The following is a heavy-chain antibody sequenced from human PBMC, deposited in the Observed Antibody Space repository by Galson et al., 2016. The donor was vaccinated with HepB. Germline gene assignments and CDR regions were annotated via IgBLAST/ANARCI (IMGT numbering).Heavy chain of an antibody. CDR3: ARAEPGYSSSWYGY. D-gene: IGHD6-13*01. CDR1: GGSVSSGSYY. V-gene: IGHV4-31*03. Sequence: TLSLTCTVSGGSVSSGSYYWSWIRQHPGKGLEWIGYIYYSGSTYYNPSLKSRVTISVDTSKNQFSLRLSSVTAADTAVYYCARAEPGYSSSWYGYWGQGTLVTVSS. CDR2: IYYSGST. J-gene: IGHJ4*02.